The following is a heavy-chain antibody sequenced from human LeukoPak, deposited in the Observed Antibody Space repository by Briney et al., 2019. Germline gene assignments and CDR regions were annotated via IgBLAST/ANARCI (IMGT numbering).Heavy chain of an antibody. CDR3: ARDSSSWSYFDY. D-gene: IGHD6-13*01. V-gene: IGHV3-11*06. CDR2: ISSSSSYT. Sequence: GGSLRLSCAASGFTVSSNYMSWVRQAPGKGLEWVSYISSSSSYTNYADSVKGRFTISRDNAKNSLYLQMNSLRAEDTAVYYCARDSSSWSYFDYWGQGTLVTVSS. J-gene: IGHJ4*02. CDR1: GFTVSSNY.